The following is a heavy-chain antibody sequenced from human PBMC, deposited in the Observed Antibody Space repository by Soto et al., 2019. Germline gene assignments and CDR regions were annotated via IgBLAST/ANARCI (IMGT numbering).Heavy chain of an antibody. CDR2: ICGTDTFT. V-gene: IGHV3-21*01. D-gene: IGHD3-10*01. CDR3: VRDGSLLGLTR. Sequence: EVQLVESGGGLVKPGESLRLSCVASGFTFKYYNMNWVRQAPGKGLEWVSSICGTDTFTYYADSVKGRFSISRDNAKSSLFLQMNSLRDEETAVYFCVRDGSLLGLTRWGQGTLVTVSS. J-gene: IGHJ4*02. CDR1: GFTFKYYN.